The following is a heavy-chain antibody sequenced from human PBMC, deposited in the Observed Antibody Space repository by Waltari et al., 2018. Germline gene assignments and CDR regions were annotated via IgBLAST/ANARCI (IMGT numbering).Heavy chain of an antibody. CDR1: GFRFDDYA. J-gene: IGHJ4*02. CDR3: ARDMAGGGGTSGWIDF. CDR2: ISWKSGSI. D-gene: IGHD3-16*01. Sequence: EMRLVESGGAVTQPGRSLRLSCVASGFRFDDYAMHWVRQVPGKGLEWVSLISWKSGSICYSDALKSRVTISRDNSRNSLHLHINNLRSEDTALYFCARDMAGGGGTSGWIDFWGQGTLVTVSS. V-gene: IGHV3-43D*03.